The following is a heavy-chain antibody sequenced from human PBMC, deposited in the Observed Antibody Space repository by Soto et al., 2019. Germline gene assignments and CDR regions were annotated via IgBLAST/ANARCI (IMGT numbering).Heavy chain of an antibody. CDR2: ITPYNGNA. Sequence: ASVKVSCKASGYTFSNFGINWVRQAPGQGLEWMGWITPYNGNANYAQKHQDRLTITTDTSTNTAYLELRSLRSDDTAVYFCARPRMYSGAYHEYWGQGTLVSVSS. V-gene: IGHV1-18*04. D-gene: IGHD1-26*01. J-gene: IGHJ4*02. CDR1: GYTFSNFG. CDR3: ARPRMYSGAYHEY.